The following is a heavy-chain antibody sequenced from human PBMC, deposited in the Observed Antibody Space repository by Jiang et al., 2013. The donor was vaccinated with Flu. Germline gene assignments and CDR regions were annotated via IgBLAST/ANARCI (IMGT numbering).Heavy chain of an antibody. Sequence: AASGFTFSSYAMSWVRQAPGKGLEWVSAISGSGGSTYYADSVKGRFTISRDNSKNTLYLQMNSLRAEDTAVYYCAKDLYGGNPNWFDPWGQGTLVTVSS. D-gene: IGHD4-23*01. CDR2: ISGSGGST. CDR3: AKDLYGGNPNWFDP. V-gene: IGHV3-23*01. J-gene: IGHJ5*02. CDR1: GFTFSSYA.